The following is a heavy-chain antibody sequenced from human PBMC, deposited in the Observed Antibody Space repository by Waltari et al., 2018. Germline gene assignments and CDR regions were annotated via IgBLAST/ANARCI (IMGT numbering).Heavy chain of an antibody. J-gene: IGHJ3*02. Sequence: VQLQESGPGLVKPSETLSLRYNVSGDSIRSHFWSWIRQAPGKGLEWVGHMYFSGTKDYNPSLKSLVAISIDTSKNHFSLNLRSVTAADTAIYYCARLPRGSVIIGAFDIWGQGTQVTVSS. CDR1: GDSIRSHF. CDR2: MYFSGTK. CDR3: ARLPRGSVIIGAFDI. V-gene: IGHV4-59*11. D-gene: IGHD3-22*01.